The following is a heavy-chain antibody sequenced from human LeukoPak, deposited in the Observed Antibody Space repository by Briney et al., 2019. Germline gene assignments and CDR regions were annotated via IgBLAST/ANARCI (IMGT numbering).Heavy chain of an antibody. CDR2: ISSSSGDI. CDR3: ARDGNYFDNGAYYDAFDI. Sequence: GGSLRLSCAASGFTFSSYSMNWVRQAPGKGLEWVSSISSSSGDIYYTDSVKGRFTISRDNAKNSLYLQMNSLRAEDTAVYHCARDGNYFDNGAYYDAFDIWGQGTMVAVSS. J-gene: IGHJ3*02. CDR1: GFTFSSYS. D-gene: IGHD3-22*01. V-gene: IGHV3-21*06.